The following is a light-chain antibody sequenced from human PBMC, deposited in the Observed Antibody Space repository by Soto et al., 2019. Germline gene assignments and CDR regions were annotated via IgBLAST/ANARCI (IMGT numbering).Light chain of an antibody. CDR3: QQYNNWRRT. CDR1: QSVSSN. Sequence: EIVMTQSPATLSVSPGERATLSCRASQSVSSNLAWYQQKPGQAPRLLIYGASTRATGIPARFSGSGYGTEFTLTISSRQSKDCVVYYCQQYNNWRRTFGQGTKVEIK. J-gene: IGKJ1*01. V-gene: IGKV3-15*01. CDR2: GAS.